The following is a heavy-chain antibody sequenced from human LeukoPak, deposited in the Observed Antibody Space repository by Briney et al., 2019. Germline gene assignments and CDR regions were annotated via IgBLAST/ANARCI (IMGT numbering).Heavy chain of an antibody. V-gene: IGHV3-48*01. J-gene: IGHJ6*03. D-gene: IGHD3-3*01. CDR1: GFTFSSYS. Sequence: PGGSLRLSCAASGFTFSSYSMNWVRQAPGKGLEGVSYISSSSSTIYYADSVKGRFTISRDNAKNSLYLQMNSLRAEDTAVYYCARDATPYDFWSGYPNYYYYYYMDVWGKGTTVTVSS. CDR3: ARDATPYDFWSGYPNYYYYYYMDV. CDR2: ISSSSSTI.